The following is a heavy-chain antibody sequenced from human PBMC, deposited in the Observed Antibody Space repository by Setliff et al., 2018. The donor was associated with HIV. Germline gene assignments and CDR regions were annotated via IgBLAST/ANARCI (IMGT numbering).Heavy chain of an antibody. Sequence: PSETLSLSCTVSGGSISGGGYYWSWIRQHPGKGLDWIGNIYYIGNTDYNPSPKSRVTISIDTSKNQFSLKLSSVTAADTAIYYCARVPRITTLRNAFDIWGQGTMVT. D-gene: IGHD3-3*01. J-gene: IGHJ3*02. CDR1: GGSISGGGYY. CDR2: IYYIGNT. V-gene: IGHV4-31*03. CDR3: ARVPRITTLRNAFDI.